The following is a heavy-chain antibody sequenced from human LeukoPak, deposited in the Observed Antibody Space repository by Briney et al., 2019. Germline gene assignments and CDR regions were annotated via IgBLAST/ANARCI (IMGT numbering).Heavy chain of an antibody. CDR3: ARVVRWSNGGDGLYYYYGMDV. V-gene: IGHV6-1*01. CDR1: GDSVSSNSAA. J-gene: IGHJ6*02. D-gene: IGHD3-16*01. Sequence: PSQTLSLTCAISGDSVSSNSAAWNWIRQSPSRGLEWLGRTYYRSKWYNDYAVSVKSRITINPDTSKNQFSLQLNSVTPEDTAVYYCARVVRWSNGGDGLYYYYGMDVWGQGTTVTVSS. CDR2: TYYRSKWYN.